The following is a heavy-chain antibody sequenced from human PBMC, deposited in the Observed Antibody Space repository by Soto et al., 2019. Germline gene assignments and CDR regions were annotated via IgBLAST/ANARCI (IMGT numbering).Heavy chain of an antibody. D-gene: IGHD2-2*01. J-gene: IGHJ5*02. V-gene: IGHV1-69*06. CDR2: IIPIFGTA. Sequence: QVQLVQSGAEVKKPGSSVKVSCKASGGTFSSYAISWVRQAPGQGLEWMGGIIPIFGTANYAQKFQGRVTITADKATSTAYMERSSLRSEDTAGYYGAREGGGVIPAAFDPWGQGTLVTVSS. CDR1: GGTFSSYA. CDR3: AREGGGVIPAAFDP.